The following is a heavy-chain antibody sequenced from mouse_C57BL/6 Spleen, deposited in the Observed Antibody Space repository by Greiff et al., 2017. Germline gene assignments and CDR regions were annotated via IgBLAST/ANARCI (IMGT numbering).Heavy chain of an antibody. CDR3: ARRGLSTMVTTWVDY. CDR2: IYPGDGDT. CDR1: GYAFSSYW. V-gene: IGHV1-80*01. J-gene: IGHJ2*01. Sequence: QVQLQQSGAELVKPGASVKISCKASGYAFSSYWMNWVKQRPGKGLEWIGQIYPGDGDTNYNGKFKGKATLTADKSSSPAYMQLSSLTSEDSAVYFCARRGLSTMVTTWVDYWGQGTTLTVSS. D-gene: IGHD2-1*01.